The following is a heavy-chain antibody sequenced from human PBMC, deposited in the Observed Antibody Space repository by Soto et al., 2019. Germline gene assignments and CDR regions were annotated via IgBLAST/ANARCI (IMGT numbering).Heavy chain of an antibody. J-gene: IGHJ4*02. CDR3: ARGGRGSQTVGY. Sequence: EVQVVESGGGLVQPGGSLRLSCAASGFTVSNNYMTWVRQAPGKGLEWVSLIYSRGGTDYADSVKGRFSISRDNSKNMVYRLLTSVRVEDTALVYFARGGRGSQTVGYWGQGARVSVSS. D-gene: IGHD1-26*01. CDR2: IYSRGGT. CDR1: GFTVSNNY. V-gene: IGHV3-66*01.